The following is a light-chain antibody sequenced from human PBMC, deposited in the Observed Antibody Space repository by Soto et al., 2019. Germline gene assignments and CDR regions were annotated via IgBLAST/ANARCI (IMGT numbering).Light chain of an antibody. J-gene: IGKJ1*01. V-gene: IGKV1-39*01. CDR1: QSIIIY. CDR2: AAS. CDR3: QQSRT. Sequence: DIQMTQSPSSLSASVGDRVTITCRASQSIIIYLNWYQQKPGKAPKLLIYAASSLQSGVPSRFSGSGSGTDFTLTISSLQPEDFATYYCQQSRTFGQGTKVEIK.